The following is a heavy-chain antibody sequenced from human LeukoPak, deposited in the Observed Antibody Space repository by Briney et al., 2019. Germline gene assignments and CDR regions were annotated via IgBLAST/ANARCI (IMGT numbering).Heavy chain of an antibody. J-gene: IGHJ6*04. V-gene: IGHV3-7*01. D-gene: IGHD2-21*02. CDR2: IKQDGSEK. CDR1: GFTFSSYW. CDR3: ARDIVVVTAILDV. Sequence: GGSLRLSCAASGFTFSSYWMSWVRQAPGKGLEWVANIKQDGSEKYYVDSVKGRFTISRDNAKNSLYLQMNSLRAEDTAVYYCARDIVVVTAILDVWGKGTTVTVSS.